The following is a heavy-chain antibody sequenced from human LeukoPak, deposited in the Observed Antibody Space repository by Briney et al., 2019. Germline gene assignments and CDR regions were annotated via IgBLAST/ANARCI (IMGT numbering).Heavy chain of an antibody. CDR2: ISGSGGST. V-gene: IGHV3-23*01. CDR3: AKLHYYDSSGYYYVDYFDY. J-gene: IGHJ4*02. D-gene: IGHD3-22*01. Sequence: PGASLRLSCAASGFTFSSYAMSWVRQAPGKGLEWVSAISGSGGSTYYADSVKGRFTISRDNSKNTLYLQMNSLRAEDTAVYYCAKLHYYDSSGYYYVDYFDYWGQGTLVTVSS. CDR1: GFTFSSYA.